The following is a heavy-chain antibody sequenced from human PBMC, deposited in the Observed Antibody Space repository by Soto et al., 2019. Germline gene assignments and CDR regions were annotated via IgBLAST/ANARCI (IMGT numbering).Heavy chain of an antibody. CDR3: ARGAFGAFYLDS. CDR2: INGDGSTT. J-gene: IGHJ4*02. V-gene: IGHV3-74*01. CDR1: GFTFNSYW. D-gene: IGHD3-10*01. Sequence: EVQLVESGGGLVQPGGSLRLSCAASGFTFNSYWIHWVRQAPGEGLVWVSRINGDGSTTNYADSVKGRFASSRDNAKNTVYRQMNSLRAEDTAVYYCARGAFGAFYLDSWGQGTLVTVSS.